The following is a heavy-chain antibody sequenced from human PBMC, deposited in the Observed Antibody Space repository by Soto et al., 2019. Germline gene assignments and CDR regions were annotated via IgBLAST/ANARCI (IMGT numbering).Heavy chain of an antibody. V-gene: IGHV1-18*01. CDR1: GYTFTTYT. CDR2: ISAYSGNT. D-gene: IGHD1-26*01. J-gene: IGHJ3*01. CDR3: VIQWDLAGISGTIDL. Sequence: QVQLVQPVAEVKKPGASVKVSCKASGYTFTTYTINWVRQAPGQGIEWMGWISAYSGNTNYAQNRQRRVTMTPDTSTSTAYIELRSLRSDDSSVYYCVIQWDLAGISGTIDLWGPGKMVTVSS.